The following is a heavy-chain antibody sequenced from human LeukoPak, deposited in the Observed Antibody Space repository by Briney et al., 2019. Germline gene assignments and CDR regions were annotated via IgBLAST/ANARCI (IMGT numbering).Heavy chain of an antibody. CDR3: ARVVAVAGTSRYFDY. CDR2: IYHSGST. CDR1: GGSISSGGYS. V-gene: IGHV4-30-2*01. D-gene: IGHD6-19*01. J-gene: IGHJ4*02. Sequence: SQTLSLTCAVSGGSISSGGYSWSWIRQLPGKGLEWIGYIYHSGSTYYNPSLKSRVTISVDRSKNQFSLKLSSVTAADTAVYYCARVVAVAGTSRYFDYWGQGTLVTVSS.